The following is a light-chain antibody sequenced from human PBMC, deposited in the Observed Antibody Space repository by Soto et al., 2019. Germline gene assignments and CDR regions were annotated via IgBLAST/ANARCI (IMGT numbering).Light chain of an antibody. Sequence: IQLTQSPSSLSASVGDRVTIPCRASQDISTALVWYQQKPGRAPELLIYAASTLQSGVPSRFSGSGSGTDFSLAISSLQPEDFATYYCQQLNSYPLTFGGGTKVDIK. CDR2: AAS. CDR3: QQLNSYPLT. CDR1: QDISTA. J-gene: IGKJ4*01. V-gene: IGKV1-9*01.